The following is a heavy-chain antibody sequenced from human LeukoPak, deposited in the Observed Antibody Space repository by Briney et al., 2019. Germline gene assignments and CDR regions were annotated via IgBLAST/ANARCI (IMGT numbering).Heavy chain of an antibody. CDR2: IIPIFGTA. Sequence: PVKVSCKASGGTFSSYAISWVRQAPGQGLEWMGRIIPIFGTANYAQKFQGRVTITTDESTSTAYMELSSLRSEDTAVYYCAREYYDILTGYYEYYFDYWGQGTLVTVSS. CDR1: GGTFSSYA. D-gene: IGHD3-9*01. V-gene: IGHV1-69*05. CDR3: AREYYDILTGYYEYYFDY. J-gene: IGHJ4*02.